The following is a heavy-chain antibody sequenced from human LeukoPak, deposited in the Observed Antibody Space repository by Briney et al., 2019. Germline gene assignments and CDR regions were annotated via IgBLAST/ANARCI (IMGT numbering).Heavy chain of an antibody. CDR2: ISYDGSHR. CDR3: ARVGCSGEHCYYDH. Sequence: GGSLRLSCVGSGFTFENYALHWVRQAPGKGLKWMSVISYDGSHRYYADSVEGRFTISRDNSKNTVYLQMNGLGPSDTAVYFCARVGCSGEHCYYDHRGQGTLVTVSS. D-gene: IGHD2-15*01. V-gene: IGHV3-30*04. CDR1: GFTFENYA. J-gene: IGHJ4*02.